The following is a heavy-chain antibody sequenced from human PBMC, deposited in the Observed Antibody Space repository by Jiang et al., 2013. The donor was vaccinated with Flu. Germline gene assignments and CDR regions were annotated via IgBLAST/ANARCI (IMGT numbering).Heavy chain of an antibody. V-gene: IGHV1-46*01. CDR1: GYTFTSYY. Sequence: KASGYTFTSYYMHWVRQAPGQGLEWMGIINPSGGSTSYAQKFQDRVTMTRDTSTNTVYMELSSLRSEDTAVYYCARGRQDGVATSNYWGQGTLVTVSS. D-gene: IGHD5-12*01. J-gene: IGHJ4*02. CDR3: ARGRQDGVATSNY. CDR2: INPSGGST.